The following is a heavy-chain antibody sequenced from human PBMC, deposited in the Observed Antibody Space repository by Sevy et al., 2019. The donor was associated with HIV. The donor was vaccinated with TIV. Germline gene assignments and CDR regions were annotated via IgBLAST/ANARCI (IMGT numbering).Heavy chain of an antibody. V-gene: IGHV3-21*01. CDR3: ARDGGCSSTACLLYFDS. J-gene: IGHJ4*02. Sequence: GGSLRLSCAASGFTFSDYYMNWVRQAPGKGLEWVSSISGRSSYIHYADSVRGRFTISRDNAKNSLYLQMNSLIVDDTAGYVCARDGGCSSTACLLYFDSWGQGALVTVSS. D-gene: IGHD2-2*01. CDR1: GFTFSDYY. CDR2: ISGRSSYI.